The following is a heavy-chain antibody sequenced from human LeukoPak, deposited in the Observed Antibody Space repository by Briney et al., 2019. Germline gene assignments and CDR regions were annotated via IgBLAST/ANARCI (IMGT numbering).Heavy chain of an antibody. V-gene: IGHV5-51*01. CDR1: GYSFTSHW. CDR2: IYPGDFDT. J-gene: IGHJ4*02. CDR3: ARVSTPSAYDPFDF. Sequence: GESLKISCKGSGYSFTSHWIGWVRQMPGKGLEWMGIIYPGDFDTRYGPSFQGQVTISADRSISTAYLQWSSLKASDTAMYYCARVSTPSAYDPFDFWGQGTLVTVSS. D-gene: IGHD5-12*01.